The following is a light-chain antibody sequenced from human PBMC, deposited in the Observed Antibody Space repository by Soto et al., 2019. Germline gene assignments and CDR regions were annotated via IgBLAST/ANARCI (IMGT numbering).Light chain of an antibody. CDR2: GAS. Sequence: EIVLTQSPGTLSLSPGERATLSCRASQSVSSSYLAWYQQKPGQAPRLLIYGASSRATGIPDRFSGSGSGTDFTLTISRLEPDDFAVYYCQQYGRSPPWTFGQGTKVEIK. CDR1: QSVSSSY. J-gene: IGKJ1*01. CDR3: QQYGRSPPWT. V-gene: IGKV3-20*01.